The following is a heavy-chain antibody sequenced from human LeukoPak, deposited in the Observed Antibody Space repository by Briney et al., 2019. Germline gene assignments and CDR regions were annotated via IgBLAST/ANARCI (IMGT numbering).Heavy chain of an antibody. CDR3: AREGVGATYSDY. D-gene: IGHD1-26*01. CDR1: GGSFSGYY. Sequence: SETLSLTCAVYGGSFSGYYWSWIRQPPGRGLEWIGQINHSGSTNYNPSLKSRVTISVDTSKNQFSLKLTSVTAADTAVYYCAREGVGATYSDYWGQGTLVTVSS. J-gene: IGHJ4*02. V-gene: IGHV4-34*01. CDR2: INHSGST.